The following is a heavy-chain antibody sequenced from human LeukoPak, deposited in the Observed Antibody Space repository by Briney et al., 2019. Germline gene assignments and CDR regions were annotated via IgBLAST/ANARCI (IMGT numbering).Heavy chain of an antibody. CDR3: AKEMSSSNIDH. D-gene: IGHD2-2*01. CDR2: ISFDGKTK. CDR1: GFTFSSYG. V-gene: IGHV3-30*18. Sequence: PGRSLRLSCAASGFTFSSYGMHWVRQAPGKGLEWVAVISFDGKTKYYTDSVKGRFTISRDNSKNTLYLQMNSLRAGDTAVYYCAKEMSSSNIDHCGQGTLVTVSS. J-gene: IGHJ4*02.